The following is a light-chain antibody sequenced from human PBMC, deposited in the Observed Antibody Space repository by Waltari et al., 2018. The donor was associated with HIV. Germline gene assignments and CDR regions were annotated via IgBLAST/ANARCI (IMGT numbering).Light chain of an antibody. CDR1: RSNIGSYY. J-gene: IGLJ2*01. V-gene: IGLV1-47*01. CDR2: RNN. CDR3: AAWTDSLSGVV. Sequence: QSVLTQPPSASGTPGPSVTISCSSIRSNIGSYYVYWYTPLPGTAPKLLIYRNNQRPSGVPDRFSGSKSGTSASLAISGLRSEDEADYYCAAWTDSLSGVVFGGGTKLSVL.